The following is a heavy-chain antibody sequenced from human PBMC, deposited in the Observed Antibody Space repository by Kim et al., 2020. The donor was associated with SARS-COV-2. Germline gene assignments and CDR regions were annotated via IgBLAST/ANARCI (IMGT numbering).Heavy chain of an antibody. CDR3: AKDGYSGYDYYYSGMDV. V-gene: IGHV3-23*01. D-gene: IGHD5-12*01. Sequence: GGSLRLSCAASGFAFSTYAMSWVRQAPGRGLEWVSTIRGNGRNTYYVDSVKGRFTISRDNSKTTLYLQMNSLRAEDTAMYYCAKDGYSGYDYYYSGMDVWGQGTTVTVSS. CDR1: GFAFSTYA. CDR2: IRGNGRNT. J-gene: IGHJ6*02.